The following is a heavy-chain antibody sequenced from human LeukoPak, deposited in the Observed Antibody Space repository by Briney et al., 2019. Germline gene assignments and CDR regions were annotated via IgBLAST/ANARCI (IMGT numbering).Heavy chain of an antibody. V-gene: IGHV1-46*01. CDR3: ARTLRYYDFWSGYYKGDNWFDP. Sequence: ASVKVSCKASGYTFTSYYMHWVRQAPGQGLEWMGIINPSGGSTSYAQKFQGRVTITADESTGTAYMELSSLRSEDTAVYYCARTLRYYDFWSGYYKGDNWFDPWGQGTLVTVSS. CDR1: GYTFTSYY. J-gene: IGHJ5*02. CDR2: INPSGGST. D-gene: IGHD3-3*01.